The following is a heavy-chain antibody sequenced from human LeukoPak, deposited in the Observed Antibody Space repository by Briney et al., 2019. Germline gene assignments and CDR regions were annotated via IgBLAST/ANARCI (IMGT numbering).Heavy chain of an antibody. J-gene: IGHJ5*02. Sequence: PSETLSLTCTVSGGSISSGDYYWSWIRQPPGKGLEWIGYIYYSGSTYYNPSLKSRVTISVDTSKNQFSLKLSSVTAADTAVYYCARGIVVPAAMGFGPWGQGTLVTVSS. D-gene: IGHD2-2*01. CDR2: IYYSGST. CDR3: ARGIVVPAAMGFGP. CDR1: GGSISSGDYY. V-gene: IGHV4-30-4*08.